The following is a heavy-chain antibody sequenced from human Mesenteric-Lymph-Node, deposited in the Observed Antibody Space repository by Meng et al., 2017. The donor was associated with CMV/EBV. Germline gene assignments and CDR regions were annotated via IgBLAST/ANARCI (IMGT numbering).Heavy chain of an antibody. CDR3: ARNHLWYGELYYSDY. V-gene: IGHV7-4-1*02. CDR1: GYTSTDYG. CDR2: INTKSGNP. J-gene: IGHJ4*02. Sequence: GYTSTDYGINWVRQAPGQGLEWMAWINTKSGNPTYAQDFKGRFVFSWDASVSTAYLQINSLEAEDTAMYYCARNHLWYGELYYSDYWGQGTLVTVSS. D-gene: IGHD3-10*01.